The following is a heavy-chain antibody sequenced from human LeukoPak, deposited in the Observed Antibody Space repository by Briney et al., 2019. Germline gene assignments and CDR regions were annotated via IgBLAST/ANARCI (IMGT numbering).Heavy chain of an antibody. D-gene: IGHD2-21*01. V-gene: IGHV4-59*08. CDR3: AKQPTRIPYYFDY. Sequence: SETLSLTCTVSGGSISSYYWSWIRQPPGKGLEWIGYIYYSGSTNYKPSLKSRVTISVDTSKNQFSLKLSSVTAADTAVYYCAKQPTRIPYYFDYWGQGTLVTVSS. CDR2: IYYSGST. J-gene: IGHJ4*02. CDR1: GGSISSYY.